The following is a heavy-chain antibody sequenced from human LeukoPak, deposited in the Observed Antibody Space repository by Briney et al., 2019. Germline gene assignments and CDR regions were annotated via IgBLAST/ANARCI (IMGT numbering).Heavy chain of an antibody. CDR2: INHSGST. CDR1: GGSFSGYY. V-gene: IGHV4-34*01. D-gene: IGHD4-23*01. CDR3: ARTESHRGGKNYFDY. Sequence: PSETLSLTCAVYGGSFSGYYWSWIRQPPGKGLEWMGEINHSGSTNYNPSLKSRVTISVDTSKNQFSLKLSSVTAADTAVYYCARTESHRGGKNYFDYWGQGTLVTVSS. J-gene: IGHJ4*02.